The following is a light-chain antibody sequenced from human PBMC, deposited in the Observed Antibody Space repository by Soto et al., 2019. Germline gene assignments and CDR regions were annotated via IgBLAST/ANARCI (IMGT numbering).Light chain of an antibody. J-gene: IGKJ5*01. CDR2: AAS. CDR1: QATSSY. V-gene: IGKV1-9*01. Sequence: DIQLTQSPSFLSASVGDRVTITCRASQATSSYLAWYQQKPGKAPKLLIYAASTLQSGVPSRFSGSGSGTEFTLTISSLQPEDFAMYYCQQIKSYPITFGQGTRLELK. CDR3: QQIKSYPIT.